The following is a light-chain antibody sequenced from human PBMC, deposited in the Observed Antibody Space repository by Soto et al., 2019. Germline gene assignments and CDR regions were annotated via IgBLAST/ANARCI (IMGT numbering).Light chain of an antibody. CDR1: QSVTSSY. V-gene: IGKV3-20*01. Sequence: EIVLTQSPGTLSLSPGERATLSCRASQSVTSSYLAWYQQTPGQAPRLLIYGASSRATGIPDRFSGSESGTDFTLTISRLEPEDFAVYYCQQYGSSPGLTFGGRTKVDIK. J-gene: IGKJ4*01. CDR2: GAS. CDR3: QQYGSSPGLT.